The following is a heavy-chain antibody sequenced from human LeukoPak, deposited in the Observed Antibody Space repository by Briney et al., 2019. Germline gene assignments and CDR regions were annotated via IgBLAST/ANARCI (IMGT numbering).Heavy chain of an antibody. V-gene: IGHV4-34*01. J-gene: IGHJ5*02. Sequence: KPSETLSLTCAVYGGSFSGYYWSWIRQPPGKGLEWIGDINHSGSTNYNPSLKSRVTISVDTSKNQFSLKLSSVTAADTAVYYCARSQGYYYGSGSYYNPTTGFDPWGQGTLVTVSS. D-gene: IGHD3-10*01. CDR1: GGSFSGYY. CDR2: INHSGST. CDR3: ARSQGYYYGSGSYYNPTTGFDP.